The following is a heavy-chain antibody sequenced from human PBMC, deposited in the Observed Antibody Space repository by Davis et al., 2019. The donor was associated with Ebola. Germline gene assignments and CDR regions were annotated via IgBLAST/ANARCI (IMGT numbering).Heavy chain of an antibody. J-gene: IGHJ5*02. V-gene: IGHV4-59*12. CDR3: ARPETTVTTGWFDP. Sequence: MPSETLSLTCTVSGGSISSYYWSWIRQPPGKGLEWIGYIYYSGSTNYNPSLKSRVTISVDTSKNQFSLKLSSVTAADTAVYYCARPETTVTTGWFDPWGQGTLVTVSS. CDR1: GGSISSYY. D-gene: IGHD4-17*01. CDR2: IYYSGST.